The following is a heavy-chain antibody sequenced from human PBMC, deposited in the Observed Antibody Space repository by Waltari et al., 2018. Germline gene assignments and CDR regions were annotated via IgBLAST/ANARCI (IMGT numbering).Heavy chain of an antibody. J-gene: IGHJ6*02. CDR3: AREGAVGSMDV. D-gene: IGHD6-19*01. V-gene: IGHV3-30-3*01. CDR1: GFPFSRYA. Sequence: QVQLVESGGGVVQPGRSLRLSCAAAGFPFSRYAMPWARQAPGKGLEWVAVISYDGSNKYYADSVKGRFTISRDNSKNTLYLQMNSLRAEDTAVYYCAREGAVGSMDVWGQGTTVTVSS. CDR2: ISYDGSNK.